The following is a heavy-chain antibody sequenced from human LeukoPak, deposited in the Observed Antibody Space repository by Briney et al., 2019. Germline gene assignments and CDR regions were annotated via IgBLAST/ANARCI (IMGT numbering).Heavy chain of an antibody. CDR3: ARDRLEMATIRVAFDI. D-gene: IGHD5-24*01. CDR2: IYYSGST. CDR1: GASINSGDYY. Sequence: PSQIMSLTCTVSGASINSGDYYWIWIRQRPGKGLEWIGYIYYSGSTDNNPSLKSRVTLSEDTSKNQFSLNLTSVTAADTAIYYCARDRLEMATIRVAFDIWGQGRIGIVSS. V-gene: IGHV4-31*03. J-gene: IGHJ3*02.